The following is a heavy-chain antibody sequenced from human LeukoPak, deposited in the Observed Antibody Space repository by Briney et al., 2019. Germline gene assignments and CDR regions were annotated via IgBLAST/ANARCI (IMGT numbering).Heavy chain of an antibody. CDR3: ARPAAGLGGFDY. V-gene: IGHV5-51*01. D-gene: IGHD3-16*01. J-gene: IGHJ4*02. Sequence: GESLKISCRGSGYSFTAYWIAWVRQMPGKGLEWMATIYPGDSATTYSPSFQGQVTTSADKSITNAYLQWSSLKASDTAMYYCARPAAGLGGFDYWGQGTLVTVSS. CDR2: IYPGDSAT. CDR1: GYSFTAYW.